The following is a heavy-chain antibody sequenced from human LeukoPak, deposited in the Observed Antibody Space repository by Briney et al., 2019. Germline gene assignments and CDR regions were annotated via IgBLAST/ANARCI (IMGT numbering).Heavy chain of an antibody. D-gene: IGHD6-19*01. Sequence: GASVKVSCKASGGTFSSYAISWVRQAPGQGLEWMGGIIPIFGTANYAQKFQGRVTITADKSTSTAYMELSSLRSEDTAVYYCAIAVAGRPFDFDYWGQGTLVTVSS. CDR1: GGTFSSYA. V-gene: IGHV1-69*06. J-gene: IGHJ4*02. CDR2: IIPIFGTA. CDR3: AIAVAGRPFDFDY.